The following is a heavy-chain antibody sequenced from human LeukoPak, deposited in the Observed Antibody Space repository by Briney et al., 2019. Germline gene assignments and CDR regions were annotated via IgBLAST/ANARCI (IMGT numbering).Heavy chain of an antibody. V-gene: IGHV4-31*03. CDR2: IYYSGST. CDR1: GGSISSGGYY. J-gene: IGHJ4*02. D-gene: IGHD3-16*01. Sequence: SETLSLTCTVSGGSISSGGYYWSWIRQHPGKGLEWIGYIYYSGSTYYNPSLKSRVTIPVDTSKNQFSLKLSSVTAADTAVYYCASEGMGGDDLGLFDYWGQGTLVTVSS. CDR3: ASEGMGGDDLGLFDY.